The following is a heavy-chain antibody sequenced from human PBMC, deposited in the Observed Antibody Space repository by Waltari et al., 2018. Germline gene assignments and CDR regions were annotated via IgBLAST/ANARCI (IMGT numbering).Heavy chain of an antibody. D-gene: IGHD4-17*01. CDR3: LRGADYGFYY. CDR2: ISNDDTKK. V-gene: IGHV3-30*02. CDR1: GFSVRTNA. Sequence: QAQVAESGGGVVQPGGSLRLSCTGSGFSVRTNAMAWVRQAPGKGLEWLAFISNDDTKKYYADSVEGRFTISRDTSRNTVYLEMNSLRPDDTAVYYCLRGADYGFYYWGRGTLVTVSS. J-gene: IGHJ4*02.